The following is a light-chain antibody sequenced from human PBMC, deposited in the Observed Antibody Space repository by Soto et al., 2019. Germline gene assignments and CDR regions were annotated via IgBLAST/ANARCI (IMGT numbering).Light chain of an antibody. CDR3: QQYYSAPFT. V-gene: IGKV4-1*01. CDR1: RSVFYSPNNKNY. Sequence: DIVMTQSPDSLAVSLGERATINCKSSRSVFYSPNNKNYLAWYQQKSGQPPKLLIYWAYIRESGVPDRFSGSGSGTDFTLTISSLEAEDVAVYYCQQYYSAPFTFGPGTKVDIK. CDR2: WAY. J-gene: IGKJ3*01.